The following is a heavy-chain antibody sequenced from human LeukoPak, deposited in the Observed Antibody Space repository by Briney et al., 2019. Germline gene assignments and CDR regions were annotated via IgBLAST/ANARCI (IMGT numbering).Heavy chain of an antibody. D-gene: IGHD4-17*01. CDR2: IWYDGSNK. CDR1: GFTFSNYA. V-gene: IGHV3-33*01. Sequence: GRSLRLSCAASGFTFSNYAMSWVRQAPGKGLEWVVVIWYDGSNKYYADSVKGRFTISRDNSKDTLYLQMNSLRAEDTAVYFCARGVTTLDYWGQGTLVTVSS. CDR3: ARGVTTLDY. J-gene: IGHJ4*02.